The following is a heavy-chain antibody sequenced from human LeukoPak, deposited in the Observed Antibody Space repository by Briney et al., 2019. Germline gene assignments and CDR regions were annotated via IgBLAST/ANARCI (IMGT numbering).Heavy chain of an antibody. Sequence: PSGTLSLTCSVSGGPIGAYYWSWIRQPAGKGLEWIGRMFSSGISTYNPSLRSRVTMSVDTSKNQISLNLRSVTAADTAVYYCARDSYYDFWSGYVNWFDPWSQGTLVIVSP. V-gene: IGHV4-4*07. CDR2: MFSSGIS. CDR3: ARDSYYDFWSGYVNWFDP. D-gene: IGHD3-3*01. CDR1: GGPIGAYY. J-gene: IGHJ5*02.